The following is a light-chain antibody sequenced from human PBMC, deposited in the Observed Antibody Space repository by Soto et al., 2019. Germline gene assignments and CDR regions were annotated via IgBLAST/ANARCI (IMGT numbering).Light chain of an antibody. CDR1: QSVSSN. Sequence: EIVITQSPATLSVSTGERATLSCRASQSVSSNLAWYQQKPGQAPRLLIYGASTRATGIPARFSGSGSGTEFTLTISSLQSEDFAVYYCQQYNNWPPTFGQGTRLEIK. V-gene: IGKV3-15*01. J-gene: IGKJ5*01. CDR2: GAS. CDR3: QQYNNWPPT.